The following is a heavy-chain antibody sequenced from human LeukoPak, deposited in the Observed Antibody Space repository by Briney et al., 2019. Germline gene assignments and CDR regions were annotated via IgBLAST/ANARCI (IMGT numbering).Heavy chain of an antibody. D-gene: IGHD2-15*01. CDR1: GFTFSSYG. V-gene: IGHV3-30*02. CDR3: AKDIVVVVAAQGIDY. CDR2: IRYDGSNK. J-gene: IGHJ4*02. Sequence: AGGSLRLSCAASGFTFSSYGMHWVRQAPGKGLEWVAFIRYDGSNKYYADSVKGRFTISRDNSKNTLYLQMNSLRAEDTAVYYCAKDIVVVVAAQGIDYWGQGTLVTVSS.